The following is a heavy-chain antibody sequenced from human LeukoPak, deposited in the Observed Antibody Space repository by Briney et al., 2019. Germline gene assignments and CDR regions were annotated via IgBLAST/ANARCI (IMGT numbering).Heavy chain of an antibody. Sequence: GGSLRPSCAASGFTFSTYWMSWVRRAPGKGLEWVANIRKDESVKHYVDSVKGRFTISRDNAKNLLYLQMNSLRVEDTAVYFCARDDNYYDTSGHFFDAITLWGQGTMVTVSS. D-gene: IGHD3-22*01. J-gene: IGHJ3*01. V-gene: IGHV3-7*01. CDR2: IRKDESVK. CDR1: GFTFSTYW. CDR3: ARDDNYYDTSGHFFDAITL.